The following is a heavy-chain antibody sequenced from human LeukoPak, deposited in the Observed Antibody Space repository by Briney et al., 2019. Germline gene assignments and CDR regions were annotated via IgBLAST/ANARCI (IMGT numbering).Heavy chain of an antibody. J-gene: IGHJ5*02. CDR1: GYTFPVYH. D-gene: IGHD2-8*02. CDR3: GLVASGNWWFDP. CDR2: INPNSGVT. V-gene: IGHV1-2*02. Sequence: APVKVSCKTSGYTFPVYHIHWVRQAPGQGLEWMGWINPNSGVTNYAQNLQGRVTLTGDTSITTSYMELTGLTSVDTAVYYCGLVASGNWWFDPWGQGTLVTVSS.